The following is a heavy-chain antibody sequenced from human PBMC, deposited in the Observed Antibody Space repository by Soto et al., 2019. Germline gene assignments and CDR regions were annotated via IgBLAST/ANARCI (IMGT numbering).Heavy chain of an antibody. Sequence: GGSLRLSCAASGFTFSSYGMHWVRQAPGKGLEWVAVISYDGSNKYYADSVKGRFTISRDNSKNTLYLQMNSLRAEDTAVYYCAKDGDYYDSSGYYVIDYWGQGTLVTVSS. V-gene: IGHV3-30*18. CDR2: ISYDGSNK. D-gene: IGHD3-22*01. CDR3: AKDGDYYDSSGYYVIDY. CDR1: GFTFSSYG. J-gene: IGHJ4*02.